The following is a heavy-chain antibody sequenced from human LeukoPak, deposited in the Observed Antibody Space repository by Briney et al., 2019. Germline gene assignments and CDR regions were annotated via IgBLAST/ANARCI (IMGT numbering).Heavy chain of an antibody. Sequence: SETLSLTCTVSGGSISSGSYYWSWIRQPAGKGLEWIGRIYTSGSTNYNPSLQSRVTISVDTSKNQFSLKLISVTAADTAVYYCASPPAGYSSSWYGNWGQGTLVTVSS. D-gene: IGHD6-13*01. CDR1: GGSISSGSYY. V-gene: IGHV4-61*02. J-gene: IGHJ4*02. CDR3: ASPPAGYSSSWYGN. CDR2: IYTSGST.